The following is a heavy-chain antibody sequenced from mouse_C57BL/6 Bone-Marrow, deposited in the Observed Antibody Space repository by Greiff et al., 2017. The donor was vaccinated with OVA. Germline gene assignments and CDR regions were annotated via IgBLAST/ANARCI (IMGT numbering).Heavy chain of an antibody. V-gene: IGHV1-19*01. CDR1: GYTFTDYY. CDR3: ARYSYYYAMDY. Sequence: EVQLQESGPVLVKPGASVKMSCKASGYTFTDYYMNWVKQSHGKSLEWIGVINPYNGGTSYNQKFKGKATLTVDKSSSTAYMELNSLTSEDSAVYYCARYSYYYAMDYWGQGTSVTVSS. CDR2: INPYNGGT. J-gene: IGHJ4*01.